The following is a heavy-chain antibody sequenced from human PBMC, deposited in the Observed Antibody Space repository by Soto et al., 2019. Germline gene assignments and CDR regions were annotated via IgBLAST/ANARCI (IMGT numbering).Heavy chain of an antibody. D-gene: IGHD3-16*02. CDR1: GFTFSSFN. CDR2: ISASSTTV. V-gene: IGHV3-48*02. Sequence: EVQLVESGGGLVQPGESLRLSCAASGFTFSSFNMHWVRQAPGKGLEWVSYISASSTTVYYADSVKGRFTISRDNAKNSLYLQMNSLRDEATAEYYCARIYRRDGNKYADYWGQGTLVTVSS. J-gene: IGHJ4*02. CDR3: ARIYRRDGNKYADY.